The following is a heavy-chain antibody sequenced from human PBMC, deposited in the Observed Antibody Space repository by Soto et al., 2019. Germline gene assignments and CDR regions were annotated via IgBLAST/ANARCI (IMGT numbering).Heavy chain of an antibody. V-gene: IGHV3-23*01. J-gene: IGHJ4*02. CDR2: ISSGGGSP. CDR3: AKGGGRIVPRHFDN. CDR1: GFPFSNYA. D-gene: IGHD1-26*01. Sequence: QPGVSLRLSCAASGFPFSNYAMSWVRQAPGKGLEWVSGISSGGGSPYNADSVKGRFSISRDNSKNTLYLQMNSLRAEDTAVYYCAKGGGRIVPRHFDNWGQGILVTVSS.